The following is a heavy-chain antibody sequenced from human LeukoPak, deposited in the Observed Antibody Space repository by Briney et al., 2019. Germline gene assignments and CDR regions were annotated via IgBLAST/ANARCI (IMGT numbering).Heavy chain of an antibody. J-gene: IGHJ4*02. CDR3: AEDQEYSYNAARGFFDY. CDR2: MSGSGNST. CDR1: GFTFSSYA. D-gene: IGHD5-18*01. V-gene: IGHV3-23*01. Sequence: PGGSLRLSCAASGFTFSSYAMSWVRQAPGKGLEWVSVMSGSGNSTFYADSVKGRFTISRDNSKNTLYLQMNSLRVEDTAIYYCAEDQEYSYNAARGFFDYWGQGTLVTVSS.